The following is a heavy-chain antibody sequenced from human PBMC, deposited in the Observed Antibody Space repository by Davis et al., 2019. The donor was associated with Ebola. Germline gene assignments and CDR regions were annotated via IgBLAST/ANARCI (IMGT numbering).Heavy chain of an antibody. D-gene: IGHD6-19*01. CDR2: ISYDGSNK. V-gene: IGHV3-30*18. J-gene: IGHJ1*01. Sequence: GESLKISCAASGFTFSSYGMHWVRQAPGKGLEWVAVISYDGSNKYYADSVKGRFTISRDDSKNTLYLQMNSLSAEDTAVYYCAKGVAVAGTYFQHWGQGTLVTVSS. CDR1: GFTFSSYG. CDR3: AKGVAVAGTYFQH.